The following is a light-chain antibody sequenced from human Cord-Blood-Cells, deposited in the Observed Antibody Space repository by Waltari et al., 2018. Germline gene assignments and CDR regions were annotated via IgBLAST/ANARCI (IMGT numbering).Light chain of an antibody. V-gene: IGKV3-20*01. CDR2: GAS. Sequence: FVLTQSPGTLSLSPGERATLPCRASQSVSSSYLAWYQQKPGQAPRLLIYGASSRATGIPDRFSGSGSGTDFTLTISRLEPEDFAVYYCQQYGSSPWTFGQGTKVEIK. CDR3: QQYGSSPWT. CDR1: QSVSSSY. J-gene: IGKJ1*01.